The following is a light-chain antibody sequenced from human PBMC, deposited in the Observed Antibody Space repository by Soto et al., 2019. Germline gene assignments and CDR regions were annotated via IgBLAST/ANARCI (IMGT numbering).Light chain of an antibody. V-gene: IGKV1-9*01. Sequence: IQVTQSPSFLSASVGERVTITCRTSQGVSNSFAWYQQKSGEAPRLLIHSISSLKSGVPSRFSGSGSGTEFTLTISSLQPEDFATYYCQQLYTYPHTFGLGTQLEI. CDR1: QGVSNS. CDR2: SIS. J-gene: IGKJ2*01. CDR3: QQLYTYPHT.